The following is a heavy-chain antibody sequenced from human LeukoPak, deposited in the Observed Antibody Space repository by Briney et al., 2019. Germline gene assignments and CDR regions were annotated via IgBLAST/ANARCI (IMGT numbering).Heavy chain of an antibody. V-gene: IGHV3-74*01. J-gene: IGHJ4*02. CDR3: ARGPRGAGAGSFDY. D-gene: IGHD6-13*01. Sequence: GGSLRLSCAASGFTFRTYWMHWVRQAPEKGLVWVSGISYDGSDTIYADSVKGRFPISRDDSKNTLYLQLNSLRAEDTAVYYCARGPRGAGAGSFDYWGQGTLVTVSS. CDR2: ISYDGSDT. CDR1: GFTFRTYW.